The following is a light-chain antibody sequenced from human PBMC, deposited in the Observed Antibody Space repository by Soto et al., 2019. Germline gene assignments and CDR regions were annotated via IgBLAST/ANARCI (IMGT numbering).Light chain of an antibody. V-gene: IGLV1-44*01. CDR3: AAWDDSLNGYVV. Sequence: QSVLTQPPSASGTPGQRVTISFSGSNSNIGSNTVNWYQQLPGTAPKLLIYSNNQRPSGVPDRFSGSKSGTSASLAISGLQSEDEADYYCAAWDDSLNGYVVFGGGTKLTVL. CDR1: NSNIGSNT. J-gene: IGLJ2*01. CDR2: SNN.